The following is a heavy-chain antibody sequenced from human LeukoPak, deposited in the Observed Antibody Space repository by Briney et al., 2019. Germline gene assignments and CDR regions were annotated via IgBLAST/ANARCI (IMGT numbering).Heavy chain of an antibody. V-gene: IGHV3-30-3*01. D-gene: IGHD6-13*01. CDR1: GFTFSSYA. CDR3: ARGPGIAAAAEGNHFGY. Sequence: PGGSLRLSCAASGFTFSSYAMHWVRQAPGKGLEWVAVISYDGSNKYYADSVKGRFTISRDNSKNTLYLQMNSLRAEDTAVYYCARGPGIAAAAEGNHFGYWGQGTLVTVSS. CDR2: ISYDGSNK. J-gene: IGHJ4*02.